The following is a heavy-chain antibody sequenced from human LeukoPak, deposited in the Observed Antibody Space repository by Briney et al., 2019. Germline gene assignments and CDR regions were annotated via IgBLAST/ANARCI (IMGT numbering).Heavy chain of an antibody. CDR1: GGSFSGYY. CDR2: INHSGST. V-gene: IGHV4-34*01. Sequence: SETLSLTCAVYGGSFSGYYWSWIRLPPGKGLEWIGEINHSGSTNYNPSLKSRVTISVDTSKNQFSLKLSSVTAADTAVYYCARMLPGYSYGWGYFDYWGQGTLVTVSS. CDR3: ARMLPGYSYGWGYFDY. D-gene: IGHD5-18*01. J-gene: IGHJ4*02.